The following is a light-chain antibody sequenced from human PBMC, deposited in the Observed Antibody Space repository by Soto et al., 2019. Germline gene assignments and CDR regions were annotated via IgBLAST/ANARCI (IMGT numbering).Light chain of an antibody. CDR3: AAWDASLSGVV. J-gene: IGLJ2*01. CDR2: KDN. CDR1: SSNIGRNT. V-gene: IGLV1-44*01. Sequence: QSVLTQPPSASGTPGQRVTISCTGGSSNIGRNTVNWYQQLPGTAPKLLMYKDNQRPSGVPDRFSGSKSGTSASLAISGLQSEDEADYYRAAWDASLSGVVFGGGTQLTVL.